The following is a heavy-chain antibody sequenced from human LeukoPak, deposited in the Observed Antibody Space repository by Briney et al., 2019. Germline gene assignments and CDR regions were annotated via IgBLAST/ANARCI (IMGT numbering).Heavy chain of an antibody. CDR1: GGSFSGYY. D-gene: IGHD3-10*01. J-gene: IGHJ4*02. Sequence: SETLSLTCAVYGGSFSGYYWSWIRQPPGKGLEWIGEINHSGTTNYNPSPKSRVTMSVDTSKNQFSLKLTSVTAADTAVYYCARQNYGSAPLRYWGQGTLVTVSS. CDR3: ARQNYGSAPLRY. CDR2: INHSGTT. V-gene: IGHV4-34*01.